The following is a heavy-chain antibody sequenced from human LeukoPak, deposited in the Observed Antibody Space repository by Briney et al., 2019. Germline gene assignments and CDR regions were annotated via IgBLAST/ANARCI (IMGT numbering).Heavy chain of an antibody. J-gene: IGHJ4*02. CDR3: ARDYGDYVGSQPDY. V-gene: IGHV1-2*02. D-gene: IGHD4-17*01. Sequence: ASVTVSCKASGYTFTGYYMHWVRQAPGQGLEWMGWINPNSGGTNYAQKFQGRVTMTRDTSISTAYMELSRLGSDDTAVYYCARDYGDYVGSQPDYWGQGTLVTVSS. CDR1: GYTFTGYY. CDR2: INPNSGGT.